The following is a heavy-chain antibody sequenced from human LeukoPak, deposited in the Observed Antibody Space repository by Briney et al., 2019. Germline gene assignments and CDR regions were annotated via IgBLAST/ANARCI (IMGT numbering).Heavy chain of an antibody. V-gene: IGHV4-4*07. CDR3: ARDNIGHWLPEDYFDY. CDR1: GGSISSYY. D-gene: IGHD6-19*01. J-gene: IGHJ4*02. Sequence: PSETLSLTCTVSGGSISSYYWSWIRQPAGKGLEWIGRIYTSGSTNYNPSLKSRVTMSVDTSKNQFSLKLSSVTAADTAVYYCARDNIGHWLPEDYFDYWGQGTLVTVSS. CDR2: IYTSGST.